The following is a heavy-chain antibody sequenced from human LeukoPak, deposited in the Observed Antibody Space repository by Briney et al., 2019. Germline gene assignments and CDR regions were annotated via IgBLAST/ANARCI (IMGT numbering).Heavy chain of an antibody. Sequence: SETLSLTCTVSGGSTSSYYWSWIRQPPGKGLKWIGYIYYSGSTNYNPSLKSRVTISVDTSKDQFSLKLSSVTAADTAVYYCARLSPYYYYYGMDVWGQGTTVTVSS. J-gene: IGHJ6*02. CDR3: ARLSPYYYYYGMDV. V-gene: IGHV4-59*08. CDR1: GGSTSSYY. CDR2: IYYSGST.